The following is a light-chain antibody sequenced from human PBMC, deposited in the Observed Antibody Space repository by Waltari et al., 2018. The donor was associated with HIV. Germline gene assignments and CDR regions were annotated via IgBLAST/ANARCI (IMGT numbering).Light chain of an antibody. J-gene: IGLJ1*01. CDR2: EVS. CDR1: SSDVASYNY. Sequence: QSALTQPASVSGSPGQSITISCTGTSSDVASYNYVSWYQQHPGKAPKLMIYEVSNRPSWVSNRFSGSKSGNTASLTISGLQAEDEADYYCSSYTSSTTLLVFGTGTKVTVL. V-gene: IGLV2-14*01. CDR3: SSYTSSTTLLV.